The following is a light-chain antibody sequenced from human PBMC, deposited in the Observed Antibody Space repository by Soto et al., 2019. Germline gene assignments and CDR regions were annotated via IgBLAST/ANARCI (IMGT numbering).Light chain of an antibody. V-gene: IGKV1-9*01. Sequence: DIQLTQSPSFLSASVGARVTITCRASQGIRHYLAWYQQKPGKAPSLLMYGASTLQSGVPSRFSGSGSGTEFTLTISSLQPEDVATYYCQQRSNWPQTFGQGTKVDIK. CDR2: GAS. CDR3: QQRSNWPQT. CDR1: QGIRHY. J-gene: IGKJ1*01.